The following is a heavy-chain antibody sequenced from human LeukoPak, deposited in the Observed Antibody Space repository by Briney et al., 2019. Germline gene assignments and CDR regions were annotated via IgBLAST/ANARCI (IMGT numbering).Heavy chain of an antibody. CDR1: GYTFTSYG. J-gene: IGHJ4*02. V-gene: IGHV1-18*01. D-gene: IGHD3-10*01. CDR3: ARAPNYGSGRNYFDY. CDR2: ISAYSGNT. Sequence: GASVKVSCTASGYTFTSYGISWVRQAPGQGLEWMGWISAYSGNTNYAQKLQGRVTMTTDTSTSTAYMELSSLRSEDTAVYYCARAPNYGSGRNYFDYWGQGTLVTVSS.